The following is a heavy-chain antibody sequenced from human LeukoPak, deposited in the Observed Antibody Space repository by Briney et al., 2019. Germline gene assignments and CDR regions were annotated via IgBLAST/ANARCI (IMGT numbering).Heavy chain of an antibody. Sequence: GGSLRLSCGASGFTFRTYAMSWVRQAPGKGLKWVSSVSGNGGSTYYADSVKGRFTISRDNSKNTLYLQMNSLRAEDTAVYYCAKEIGDYVWGSYSYYFDYWGQGTLVTVSS. CDR2: VSGNGGST. CDR3: AKEIGDYVWGSYSYYFDY. D-gene: IGHD3-16*01. J-gene: IGHJ4*02. V-gene: IGHV3-23*01. CDR1: GFTFRTYA.